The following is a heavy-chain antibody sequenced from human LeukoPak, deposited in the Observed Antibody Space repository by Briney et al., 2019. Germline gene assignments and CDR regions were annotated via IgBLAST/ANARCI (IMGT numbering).Heavy chain of an antibody. CDR3: ARLSIAAAGTEWFDP. J-gene: IGHJ5*02. D-gene: IGHD6-13*01. V-gene: IGHV3-7*01. Sequence: GGSLRLSCAASGFTFSSYWMSWVRQAPGKGLEWVANIKQEGSEKYYVDSVKGRFTISRDNAKNSLYLQMNSLTAEDTAVYYCARLSIAAAGTEWFDPWGQGTLVTVSS. CDR1: GFTFSSYW. CDR2: IKQEGSEK.